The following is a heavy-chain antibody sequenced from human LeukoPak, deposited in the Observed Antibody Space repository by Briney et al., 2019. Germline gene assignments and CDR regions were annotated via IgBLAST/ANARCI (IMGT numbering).Heavy chain of an antibody. V-gene: IGHV1-18*01. Sequence: ASVKVSCKASGYTFTSYGISWVRQAPGQGLERMRWISAYNGNTNYAQKLQGRVTMTTDTSTSTAYMELRSLRSDDTAVYYCARDATYYYDSSGPSPLDPWGQGTLVTVSS. D-gene: IGHD3-22*01. CDR3: ARDATYYYDSSGPSPLDP. CDR1: GYTFTSYG. J-gene: IGHJ5*02. CDR2: ISAYNGNT.